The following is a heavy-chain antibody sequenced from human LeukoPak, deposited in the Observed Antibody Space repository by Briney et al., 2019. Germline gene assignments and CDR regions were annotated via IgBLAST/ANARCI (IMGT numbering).Heavy chain of an antibody. CDR1: GGSISSGDYY. V-gene: IGHV4-30-4*01. CDR3: ARGRGDYGKKFDP. D-gene: IGHD4-17*01. Sequence: SQTLSLTCIVSGGSISSGDYYWTWIRQPPGKGLEWIGYIYHSGNTYYNQSLKSRVTISVDTSKNQFSLKLSSVTAADTAVYYCARGRGDYGKKFDPWGQGTLVTVSS. J-gene: IGHJ5*02. CDR2: IYHSGNT.